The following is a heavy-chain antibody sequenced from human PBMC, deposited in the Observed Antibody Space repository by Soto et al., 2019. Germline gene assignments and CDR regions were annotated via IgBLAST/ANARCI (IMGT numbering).Heavy chain of an antibody. CDR2: IIPILGIA. Sequence: ASVKVSCKASGGTFSSYTISWVRQAPGQGLEWMGRIIPILGIANYAQKFQGRVTITADKSTSTAYMELSSLRSEDTAVYYCARDSGPSGGSCYFCLWGQGTLVTVSS. CDR1: GGTFSSYT. D-gene: IGHD2-15*01. CDR3: ARDSGPSGGSCYFCL. J-gene: IGHJ4*02. V-gene: IGHV1-69*04.